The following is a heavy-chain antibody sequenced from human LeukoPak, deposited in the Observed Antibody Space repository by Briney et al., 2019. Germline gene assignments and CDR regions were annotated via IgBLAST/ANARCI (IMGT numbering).Heavy chain of an antibody. CDR1: GYTLTELS. D-gene: IGHD1-26*01. CDR3: ATTARWEVVFDY. V-gene: IGHV1-24*01. CDR2: FDPEDGET. Sequence: ASVKVSCKVSGYTLTELSMHWVRQAPGKGLEWMGGFDPEDGETIYAQKFQGRVTMTEDTSTDTAYMELSSLRSEDTAVYYCATTARWEVVFDYWGQGTLVTVSS. J-gene: IGHJ4*02.